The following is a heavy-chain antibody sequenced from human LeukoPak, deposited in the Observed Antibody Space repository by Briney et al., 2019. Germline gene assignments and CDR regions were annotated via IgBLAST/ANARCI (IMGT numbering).Heavy chain of an antibody. CDR3: ARGARMVATPLGY. V-gene: IGHV3-30-3*01. D-gene: IGHD5-12*01. CDR2: ISYDGSNK. J-gene: IGHJ4*02. CDR1: GFTLSSYA. Sequence: GRSLRLSCAASGFTLSSYAMHWVRQAPGKGLEWVAVISYDGSNKYYVDSVKGRFTISRDNSKNTLYLQMNSLRAEDTAVYYCARGARMVATPLGYWGQGTLVTVSS.